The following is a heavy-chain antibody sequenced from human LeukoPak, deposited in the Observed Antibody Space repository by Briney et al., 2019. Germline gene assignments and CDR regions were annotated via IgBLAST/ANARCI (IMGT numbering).Heavy chain of an antibody. CDR2: IYYSGST. J-gene: IGHJ4*02. V-gene: IGHV4-39*01. CDR3: ARHGGVFVRGVSGDYFDY. D-gene: IGHD3-10*02. CDR1: GGSISSSSYY. Sequence: SETLSLTCTVSGGSISSSSYYWGWIRQPPGKALEGIGSIYYSGSTYYNPSLKSRVTISVDTSKNQFSLKLSSVTAADTAVYYCARHGGVFVRGVSGDYFDYWGQGTLVTVSS.